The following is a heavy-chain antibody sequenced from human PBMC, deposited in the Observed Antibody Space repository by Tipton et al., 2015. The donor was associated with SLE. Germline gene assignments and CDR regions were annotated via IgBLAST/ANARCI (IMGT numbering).Heavy chain of an antibody. CDR1: GGSFSGYY. D-gene: IGHD6-6*01. CDR3: ARGLTYSSSSYYYYYYMDV. J-gene: IGHJ6*03. V-gene: IGHV4-34*01. CDR2: INHSGST. Sequence: TLSLTCAVYGGSFSGYYWSWIRQPPGKGPEWIGEINHSGSTNYNPSLKSRVTISVDTSKNQFSLKLSSVTAADTAVYYCARGLTYSSSSYYYYYYMDVWGKGTTVTVSS.